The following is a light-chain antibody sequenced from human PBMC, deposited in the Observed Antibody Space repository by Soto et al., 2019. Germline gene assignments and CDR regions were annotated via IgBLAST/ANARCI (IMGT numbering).Light chain of an antibody. Sequence: QSVLTQPPSVSGAPGQRVTISCTGSSSNIGAGYDVHWYQQLPGTAPKLLMYDNKNRPSGVPDRFSGSKSATSASLAITGLQAGDEADYYCQSYDSSLSGVVFGGGTNLTVL. CDR3: QSYDSSLSGVV. CDR1: SSNIGAGYD. CDR2: DNK. J-gene: IGLJ2*01. V-gene: IGLV1-40*01.